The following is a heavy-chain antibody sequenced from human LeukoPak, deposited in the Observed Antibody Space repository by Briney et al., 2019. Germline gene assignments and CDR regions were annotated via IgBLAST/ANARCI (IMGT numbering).Heavy chain of an antibody. CDR3: ARGGSYLSAFDI. J-gene: IGHJ3*02. Sequence: GGSLRLSCAASGFTVSSNYMSWVRQAPGKGLEWVSIIYSGGSTFYADSVNGRFTISRDNSKNTLYLQMNSLRAEDTAVYYCARGGSYLSAFDIWGQGTMVTVSS. D-gene: IGHD1-26*01. CDR2: IYSGGST. V-gene: IGHV3-53*01. CDR1: GFTVSSNY.